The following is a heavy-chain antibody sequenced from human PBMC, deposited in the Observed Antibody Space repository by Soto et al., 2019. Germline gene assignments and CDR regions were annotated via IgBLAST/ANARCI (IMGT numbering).Heavy chain of an antibody. CDR2: ISAYNGAT. J-gene: IGHJ4*02. D-gene: IGHD6-13*01. V-gene: IGHV1-18*01. CDR3: ARASNASNWDY. CDR1: GFTFTHYG. Sequence: ASVKVSCKTSGFTFTHYGIRWVRQAPGQGLEWMGWISAYNGATNYAQKFRDRLTMTTDASTSTAYKDLRSLRSDDTAVYFCARASNASNWDYWGQGTLVTVSS.